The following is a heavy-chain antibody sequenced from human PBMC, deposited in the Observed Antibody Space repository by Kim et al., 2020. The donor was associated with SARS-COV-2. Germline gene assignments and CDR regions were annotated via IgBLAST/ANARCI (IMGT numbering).Heavy chain of an antibody. CDR1: GFTFSSYS. D-gene: IGHD3-16*01. V-gene: IGHV3-48*02. CDR2: ISSSSSTI. J-gene: IGHJ6*02. CDR3: ARDPPKVTFGGVMGAYYSGSDV. Sequence: GGSLRLSCAASGFTFSSYSMNWVRQAPGKGLEWVSYISSSSSTIYYADSVKGRFTISRDNAKNSLYLQMNSLRDEDTAVYYCARDPPKVTFGGVMGAYYSGSDVWGQGTTVTVSS.